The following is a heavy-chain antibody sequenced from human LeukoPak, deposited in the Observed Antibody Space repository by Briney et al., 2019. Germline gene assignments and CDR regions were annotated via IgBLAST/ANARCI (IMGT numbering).Heavy chain of an antibody. J-gene: IGHJ4*02. CDR2: INPNSGGT. CDR3: ARETVYYDILTGHRLVDY. V-gene: IGHV1-2*02. D-gene: IGHD3-9*01. CDR1: GYTFTGYY. Sequence: ASVTVSCKASGYTFTGYYMHWVRQAPGPGLEWMGWINPNSGGTNYAQKVQGRVTMTRDTSISTAYMELSRLRSDDTAVYYCARETVYYDILTGHRLVDYWGQGTLVTVSS.